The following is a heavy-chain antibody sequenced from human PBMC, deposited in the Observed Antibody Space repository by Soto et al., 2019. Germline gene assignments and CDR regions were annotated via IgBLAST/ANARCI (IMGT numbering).Heavy chain of an antibody. Sequence: SETLSLTCTVSGGSISSYYWSWIRQPPGKGLEWVGYIYYSGSTNYNPSLKSRVTISVDRSKIQCSLKLSSVTAADTAVYYCARDVSDYYDSSGYYVWGAFDIWGQGTMVTVSS. D-gene: IGHD3-22*01. V-gene: IGHV4-59*01. CDR1: GGSISSYY. CDR3: ARDVSDYYDSSGYYVWGAFDI. J-gene: IGHJ3*02. CDR2: IYYSGST.